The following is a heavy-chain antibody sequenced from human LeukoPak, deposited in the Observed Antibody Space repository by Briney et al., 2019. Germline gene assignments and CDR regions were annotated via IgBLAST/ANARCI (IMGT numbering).Heavy chain of an antibody. J-gene: IGHJ4*02. V-gene: IGHV4-59*01. D-gene: IGHD3-22*01. CDR3: ARYVSSGLDY. CDR2: IYHSGIT. CDR1: RGSISSYY. Sequence: SETLSLTCTVSRGSISSYYWSWIRQPPGKGLEWIGYIYHSGITNYNPSLKSRVTISVDTSKNQFSLELSSVTAADTAVYYCARYVSSGLDYWGQGTLVTVSS.